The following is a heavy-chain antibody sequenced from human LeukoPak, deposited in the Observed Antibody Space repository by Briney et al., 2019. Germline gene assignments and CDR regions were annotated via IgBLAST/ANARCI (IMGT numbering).Heavy chain of an antibody. CDR3: ARVLSGQWLVLDGNFDY. Sequence: ASVKVSCKASGYTFTSYAMNWVRQAPGQGLEWVGWISAYNGNTNYAQKLQGRVTMTTDTSTSTAYMELRSLRSDDTAVYYCARVLSGQWLVLDGNFDYWGQGTLVTVSS. V-gene: IGHV1-18*01. J-gene: IGHJ4*02. D-gene: IGHD6-19*01. CDR1: GYTFTSYA. CDR2: ISAYNGNT.